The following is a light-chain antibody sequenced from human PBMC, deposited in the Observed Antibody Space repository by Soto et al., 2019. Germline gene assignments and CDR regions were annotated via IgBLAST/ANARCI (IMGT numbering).Light chain of an antibody. J-gene: IGLJ3*02. V-gene: IGLV1-44*01. Sequence: QSVLTQPPSASETPGQRVTISCSGSRSNIGSYTVNWYQQLPVTAPRLLVYNDNHRPSGVPDRFSGSKSGTSASLAINGLQSEDEDDYYCAAWDDSLNAWVFGGGTKLTVL. CDR1: RSNIGSYT. CDR2: NDN. CDR3: AAWDDSLNAWV.